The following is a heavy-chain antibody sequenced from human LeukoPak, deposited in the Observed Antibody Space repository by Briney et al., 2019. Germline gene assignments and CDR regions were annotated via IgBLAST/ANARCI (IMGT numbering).Heavy chain of an antibody. V-gene: IGHV1-8*03. J-gene: IGHJ5*02. D-gene: IGHD2-2*01. Sequence: ASVKVSCKASGYTFTSYDINWVRQATGQGLEWMGWMNPNSGNTGYAQKFQGRVTITRNTSISTAYMELSSLRSEDTAVYYCARSYCSSTSCPRNWFDPWGQGTLVTVSS. CDR3: ARSYCSSTSCPRNWFDP. CDR2: MNPNSGNT. CDR1: GYTFTSYD.